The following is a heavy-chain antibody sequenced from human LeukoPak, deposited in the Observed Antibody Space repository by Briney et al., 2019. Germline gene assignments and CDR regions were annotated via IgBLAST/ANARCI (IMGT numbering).Heavy chain of an antibody. CDR3: ARVRAERYCSGGSCYSFDP. CDR1: GGSISSGGYY. J-gene: IGHJ5*02. CDR2: IYYSGST. V-gene: IGHV4-31*03. Sequence: PSESLSLTCTVSGGSISSGGYYWSWIRQHPGKGLEGIGYIYYSGSTYYNPSLKRRVTISVDTSKNQFSLKLSSVTAADTAVYYCARVRAERYCSGGSCYSFDPWGQGTLVTVSS. D-gene: IGHD2-15*01.